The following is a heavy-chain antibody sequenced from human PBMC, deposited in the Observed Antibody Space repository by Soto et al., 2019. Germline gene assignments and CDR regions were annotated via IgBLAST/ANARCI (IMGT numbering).Heavy chain of an antibody. J-gene: IGHJ4*02. CDR3: ASFITILGVPLDY. D-gene: IGHD3-3*01. CDR1: GFTVSSNY. CDR2: IYSGGST. V-gene: IGHV3-66*01. Sequence: EVQLVESGGGLVQPGGSLRLSCAASGFTVSSNYMSWVRQAPGKGLEWVSVIYSGGSTYYADSVKGRFTISRDNSKNTLYLQMNSLRAEDTAVYYWASFITILGVPLDYWGQGTLVTVSS.